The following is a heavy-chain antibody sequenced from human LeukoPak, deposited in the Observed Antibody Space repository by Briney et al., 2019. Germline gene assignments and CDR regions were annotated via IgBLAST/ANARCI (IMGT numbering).Heavy chain of an antibody. J-gene: IGHJ6*03. CDR1: GFTFSSYW. Sequence: GGSLRLSCAASGFTFSSYWMSWVRQAPGKGLERVANIKQDGSEKYYVDSVKGRFTISRDNAKNSLYLQMNSLRAEDTAVYYCARDLSQGYYYYYYMDVWGKGTTVTVSS. CDR3: ARDLSQGYYYYYYMDV. V-gene: IGHV3-7*01. CDR2: IKQDGSEK.